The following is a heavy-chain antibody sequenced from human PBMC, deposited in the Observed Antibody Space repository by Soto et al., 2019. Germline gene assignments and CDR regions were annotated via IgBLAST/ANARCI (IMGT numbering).Heavy chain of an antibody. CDR1: GCTFTSYG. Sequence: ASVKVSCKASGCTFTSYGISWVRQAPGQGLEWMGWISAYNGNTNYAQKLQGRVTMTADTSTGTAYMELRSLRSDDTAVYYCATVVPGSGGSWPNWFDPWGQGTLVTVS. V-gene: IGHV1-18*01. J-gene: IGHJ5*02. D-gene: IGHD6-13*01. CDR2: ISAYNGNT. CDR3: ATVVPGSGGSWPNWFDP.